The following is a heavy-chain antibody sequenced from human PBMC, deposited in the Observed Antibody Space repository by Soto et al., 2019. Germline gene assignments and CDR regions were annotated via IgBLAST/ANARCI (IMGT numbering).Heavy chain of an antibody. V-gene: IGHV5-51*01. Sequence: HGESLKISCKASGYDVAKLWIGWVRQMPGKGLKRIEIIYPGDSNTRYSPSFQGQVTISVDRSITTASLQWSRLKVSDTAMYYCASSPLRGIVVEPPESVGFDIRGQGTMVTVSS. CDR3: ASSPLRGIVVEPPESVGFDI. CDR2: IYPGDSNT. J-gene: IGHJ3*02. CDR1: GYDVAKLW. D-gene: IGHD1-26*01.